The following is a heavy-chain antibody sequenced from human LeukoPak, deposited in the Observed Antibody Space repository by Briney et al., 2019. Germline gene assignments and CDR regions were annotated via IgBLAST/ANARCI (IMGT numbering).Heavy chain of an antibody. CDR3: ASYCGGDCYLG. V-gene: IGHV4-30-4*01. Sequence: SQTLSLTCTVSGGSISNGDYYWSWIRQPPGKGLEWIGYIYYSGSTYYNPSLKSRVTISVDTSKIQFSLKLSSVTAADTAVYYCASYCGGDCYLGWGQGTLVTVSS. CDR1: GGSISNGDYY. J-gene: IGHJ4*02. CDR2: IYYSGST. D-gene: IGHD2-21*02.